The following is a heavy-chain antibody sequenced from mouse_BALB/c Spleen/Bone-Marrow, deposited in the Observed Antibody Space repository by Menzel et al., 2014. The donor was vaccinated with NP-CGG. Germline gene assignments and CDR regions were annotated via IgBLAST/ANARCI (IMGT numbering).Heavy chain of an antibody. CDR1: GYTFTNYW. CDR3: ARGRTTVVSDY. V-gene: IGHV1-69*02. D-gene: IGHD1-1*01. CDR2: IEPSDSYT. J-gene: IGHJ2*02. Sequence: QVQLQQSGAEVVKPGASVKVSCKAPGYTFTNYWMQWVKQRPGQGLEWIGEIEPSDSYTNYNQDFKGKATLTVDKSSSTAYMQLSSLTSEDSAVYYCARGRTTVVSDYWGQGTSLTVSS.